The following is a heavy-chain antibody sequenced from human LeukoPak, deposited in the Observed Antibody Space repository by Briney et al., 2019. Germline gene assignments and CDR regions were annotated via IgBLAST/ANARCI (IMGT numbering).Heavy chain of an antibody. Sequence: SVKVSRKASGGTFSSYAISWVRQAPGQGLEWMGGIIPIFGTANYAQKFQGRVTITADESTSTAYMELSSLRSEDTAVYYCAVCIAAAGGWFDPWGQGTLVTVSS. J-gene: IGHJ5*02. CDR3: AVCIAAAGGWFDP. CDR1: GGTFSSYA. CDR2: IIPIFGTA. D-gene: IGHD6-13*01. V-gene: IGHV1-69*13.